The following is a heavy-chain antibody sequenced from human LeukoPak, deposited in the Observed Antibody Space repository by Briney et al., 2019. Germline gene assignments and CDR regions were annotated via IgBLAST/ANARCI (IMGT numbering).Heavy chain of an antibody. J-gene: IGHJ3*02. CDR3: ARDTRRQSSSGYYLMDAFDI. Sequence: SVKVSCKASGGTFRSYAISWVRQAPGQGLEWMGRIIPIFGTRNYAQKFQGRVTVITDESTSTAYMELSSLRSEDTAVYYCARDTRRQSSSGYYLMDAFDIWGQGTMVTVSS. D-gene: IGHD3-22*01. CDR1: GGTFRSYA. V-gene: IGHV1-69*05. CDR2: IIPIFGTR.